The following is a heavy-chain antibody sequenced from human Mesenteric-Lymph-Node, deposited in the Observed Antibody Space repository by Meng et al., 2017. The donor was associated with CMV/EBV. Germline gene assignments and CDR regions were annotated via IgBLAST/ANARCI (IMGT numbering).Heavy chain of an antibody. Sequence: GGSLRLSCAASGFTFSRFWMSWVRQAPGKGLECVANINQDGSEKHYVDSVKGRFTISRDNAKNSLYLQMNSLRAEDTAVYYCARTSKGLPNDAFDIWGQGTMVTVSS. CDR1: GFTFSRFW. D-gene: IGHD5-18*01. J-gene: IGHJ3*02. CDR2: INQDGSEK. V-gene: IGHV3-7*01. CDR3: ARTSKGLPNDAFDI.